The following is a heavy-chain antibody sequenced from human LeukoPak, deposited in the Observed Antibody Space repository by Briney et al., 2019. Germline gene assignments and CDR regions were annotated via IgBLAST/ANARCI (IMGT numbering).Heavy chain of an antibody. V-gene: IGHV1-2*02. Sequence: GASVKVSCKASGYTFTAYYMHWVRQAPGQGLEWMGWINPNSGGTNYAQKFQGRVTITRDTSISTAYMELSSLRSEDTAVYYCARRISRRGSYRDGPFDYWGQGTLVTVSS. CDR1: GYTFTAYY. CDR3: ARRISRRGSYRDGPFDY. J-gene: IGHJ4*02. D-gene: IGHD1-26*01. CDR2: INPNSGGT.